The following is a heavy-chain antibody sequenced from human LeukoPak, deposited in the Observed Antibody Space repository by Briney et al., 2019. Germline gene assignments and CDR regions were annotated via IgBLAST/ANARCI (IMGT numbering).Heavy chain of an antibody. CDR2: IYYRYST. CDR1: GRAISRYY. V-gene: IGHV4-59*08. Sequence: LDTLYITCTVAGRAISRYYWSCTQQPPMRGLEWIWDIYYRYSTNYTPSLTSRVTISVDTSKNPFSLKLSSVTAADTPVYYCARHKFALAYYYYYGMDVWGQGTTVTVSS. J-gene: IGHJ6*02. CDR3: ARHKFALAYYYYYGMDV.